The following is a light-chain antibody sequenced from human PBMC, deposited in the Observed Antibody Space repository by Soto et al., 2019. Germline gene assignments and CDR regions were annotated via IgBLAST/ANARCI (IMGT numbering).Light chain of an antibody. CDR1: QSVSNNY. Sequence: EIVLTQSPGTLSLSPGERATLSCRASQSVSNNYLAWYQQKPGQAPRLLIYGASSRATGFPDRFSGSGSGTDFTLTISRLEPEDFAVYYCQQYGSALITFGQGTRL. CDR2: GAS. CDR3: QQYGSALIT. J-gene: IGKJ5*01. V-gene: IGKV3-20*01.